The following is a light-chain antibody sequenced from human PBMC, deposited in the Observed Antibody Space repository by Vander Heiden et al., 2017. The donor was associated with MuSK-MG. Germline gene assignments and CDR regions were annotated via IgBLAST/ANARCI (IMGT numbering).Light chain of an antibody. Sequence: HSVPTHPPPGSRTPQLRVTFPSCGSSSNIGSNYVHWYQQLPGTAPKLRLDTNDHRPSGVPERFSGAKSGTSASLATSVLQSEDEADYYCASWDGSRKGWVFGGGTKLTVL. J-gene: IGLJ3*02. CDR1: SSNIGSNY. CDR3: ASWDGSRKGWV. V-gene: IGLV1-44*01. CDR2: TND.